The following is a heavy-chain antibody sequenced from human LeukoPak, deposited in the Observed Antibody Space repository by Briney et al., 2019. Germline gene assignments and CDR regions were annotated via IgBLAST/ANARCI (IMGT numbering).Heavy chain of an antibody. CDR2: INPNSGGT. D-gene: IGHD6-19*01. CDR3: ARVPGRTIAVAGTGYFDY. V-gene: IGHV1-2*02. J-gene: IGHJ4*02. CDR1: GYTFTGYY. Sequence: ASVKVSCKASGYTFTGYYMHWVRQAPGQGLEWMGWINPNSGGTNYAQKFQGRVTMTRDTSISTAYMGLSRLRSDDTAVYYCARVPGRTIAVAGTGYFDYWGQGTLVTVSS.